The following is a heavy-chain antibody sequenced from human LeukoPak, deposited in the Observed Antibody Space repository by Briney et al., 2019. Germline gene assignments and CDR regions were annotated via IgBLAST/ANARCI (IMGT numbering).Heavy chain of an antibody. Sequence: SETLSLTCTVSGGSISSSIYYWGWIRQPPGKGLEWIGSIYYSGSTYYNPSLKSRVTISVDTSKNQFSLKLSSVTAADTAVYYCARRSQQLVKDYYYYYYMDVWGKGPTVTVSS. V-gene: IGHV4-39*01. J-gene: IGHJ6*03. CDR2: IYYSGST. D-gene: IGHD6-13*01. CDR3: ARRSQQLVKDYYYYYYMDV. CDR1: GGSISSSIYY.